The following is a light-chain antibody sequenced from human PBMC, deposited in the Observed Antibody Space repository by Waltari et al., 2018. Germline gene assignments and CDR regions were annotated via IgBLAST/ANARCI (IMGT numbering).Light chain of an antibody. CDR3: SAYISSSTLEL. Sequence: QSALTQPASVSGSPGQSITISCTGTSSDVGGYNHVSWYQQHPGKAPKLMIFDVNNRPSGVSNRFSGSKSGNTASLTISGLQAEDEADYYCSAYISSSTLELFGGGTRLTVL. CDR1: SSDVGGYNH. V-gene: IGLV2-14*03. CDR2: DVN. J-gene: IGLJ2*01.